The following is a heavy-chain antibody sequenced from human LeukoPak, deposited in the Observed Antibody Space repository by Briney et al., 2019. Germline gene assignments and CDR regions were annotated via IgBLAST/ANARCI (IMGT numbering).Heavy chain of an antibody. Sequence: GASVKVSCTASGYTFTSYAMHWVRQAPGQRLEWMGWINAGNGNTKYSQKFQGRVTITRDTSASTAYMELSSLRSEDTAVYYCASSYCGGDCYSNTYYYYYGMDVWGQGTTVTVSS. D-gene: IGHD2-21*02. CDR1: GYTFTSYA. CDR2: INAGNGNT. J-gene: IGHJ6*02. CDR3: ASSYCGGDCYSNTYYYYYGMDV. V-gene: IGHV1-3*01.